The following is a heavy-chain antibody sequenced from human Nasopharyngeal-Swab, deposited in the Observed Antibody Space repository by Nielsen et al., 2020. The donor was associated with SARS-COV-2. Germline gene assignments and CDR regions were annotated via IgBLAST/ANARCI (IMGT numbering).Heavy chain of an antibody. CDR2: INWNGGST. V-gene: IGHV3-20*04. CDR1: GFTFDDYG. D-gene: IGHD2-8*01. J-gene: IGHJ6*02. Sequence: GGSLRLSCAASGFTFDDYGMSWVRQAPGKGLEWVSGINWNGGSTGYADSVKGRFTISRDNAKNSLYLQMNSLRAEDTALYYCARGPGSIVLVVYATTPYYYYGMDVWGQGTTVTVSS. CDR3: ARGPGSIVLVVYATTPYYYYGMDV.